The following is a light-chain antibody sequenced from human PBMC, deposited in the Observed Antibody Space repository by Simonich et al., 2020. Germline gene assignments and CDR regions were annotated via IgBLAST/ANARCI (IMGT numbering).Light chain of an antibody. Sequence: NFMLTQPHSVSESPGKTVTISCTRSSGSIASNYVQWYQQRPGSAPTPVIYGDNQSPAGVPDRFSGSIDSSSNSASLTISGLKTEDEADYYCQSYDSSNHRGVFGGGTKLTVL. CDR1: SGSIASNY. CDR2: GDN. V-gene: IGLV6-57*03. J-gene: IGLJ2*01. CDR3: QSYDSSNHRGV.